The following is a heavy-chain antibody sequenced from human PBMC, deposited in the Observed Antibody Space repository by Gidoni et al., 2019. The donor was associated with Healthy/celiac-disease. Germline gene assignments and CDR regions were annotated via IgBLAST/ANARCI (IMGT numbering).Heavy chain of an antibody. Sequence: QVQLVASGGDVVHPWRSLRLSCAASGFPFSSYAMHWFRQATGKGLEWVAVISYDGSNKYYADSVKGRFTISRDNSKNTLYLQMNSLRAEDTAVYYCARDRDSGSYHDYWGQGTLVTVSS. V-gene: IGHV3-30-3*01. CDR2: ISYDGSNK. D-gene: IGHD1-26*01. CDR1: GFPFSSYA. J-gene: IGHJ4*02. CDR3: ARDRDSGSYHDY.